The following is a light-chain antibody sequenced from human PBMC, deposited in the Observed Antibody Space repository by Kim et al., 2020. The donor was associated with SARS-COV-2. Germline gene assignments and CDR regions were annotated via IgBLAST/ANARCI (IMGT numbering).Light chain of an antibody. Sequence: QSALTQPASVSGSLGQSITISCTGTSSDVGGQKYVSWYQQHPGKAPQLMIFDVQPRPSGIADLFSGSNAGNTASLTISGRRAEDEDDYYSCSYTNSGTYVFGSGTKVTVL. CDR2: DVQ. J-gene: IGLJ1*01. CDR1: SSDVGGQKY. V-gene: IGLV2-14*03. CDR3: CSYTNSGTYV.